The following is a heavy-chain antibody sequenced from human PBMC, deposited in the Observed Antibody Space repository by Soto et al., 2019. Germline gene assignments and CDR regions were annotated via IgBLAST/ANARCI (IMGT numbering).Heavy chain of an antibody. CDR2: IYPGDSDT. Sequence: EVQLVQSGAEVKKPGESLKISCKGSGYTFTSYWIGWVRQMPGKGAEWMGVIYPGDSDTRYSPSFQGQVTISADRSISTAYLQWSSLKASDSAIYYCARTGPHGSSGYSDDYWGQGTLVTVSS. V-gene: IGHV5-51*03. J-gene: IGHJ4*02. CDR1: GYTFTSYW. CDR3: ARTGPHGSSGYSDDY. D-gene: IGHD6-13*01.